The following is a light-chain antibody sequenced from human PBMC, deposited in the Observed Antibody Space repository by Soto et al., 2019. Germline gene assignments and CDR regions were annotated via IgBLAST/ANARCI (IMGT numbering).Light chain of an antibody. J-gene: IGKJ4*01. CDR2: AAS. Sequence: QVTQSPSSLSASVGDRVNMTCRASQGIRDNLGWYQQKVGKAPKLLIYAASSLQSGVPSRFSGSGSGTDFTLTISSLQPEDFATYYCQQSYSTLTFGGGTKVDI. V-gene: IGKV1-39*01. CDR1: QGIRDN. CDR3: QQSYSTLT.